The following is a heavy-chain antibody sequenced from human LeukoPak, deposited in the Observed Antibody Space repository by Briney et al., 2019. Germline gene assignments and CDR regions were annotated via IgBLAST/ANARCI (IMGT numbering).Heavy chain of an antibody. CDR2: IRYDGSNN. V-gene: IGHV3-30*02. CDR1: GFTFSSYG. J-gene: IGHJ4*02. D-gene: IGHD3-22*01. CDR3: AREGEPYYDDSSGYYPFDY. Sequence: PGGSLRLSCAASGFTFSSYGMHWVRQAPGKGLEWVALIRYDGSNNYYADSVKGRFTISRDNSKNTLYLQMNSLRADDTAVYYCAREGEPYYDDSSGYYPFDYWGQGTLVTVSS.